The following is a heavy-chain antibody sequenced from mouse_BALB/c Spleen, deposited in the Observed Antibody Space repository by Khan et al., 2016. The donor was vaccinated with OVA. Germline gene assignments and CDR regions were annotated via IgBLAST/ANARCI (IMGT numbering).Heavy chain of an antibody. V-gene: IGHV1S135*01. J-gene: IGHJ3*01. CDR1: GYSFTGYN. D-gene: IGHD1-2*01. Sequence: VQLQQSGPELEKPGASVKISCKASGYSFTGYNMHWVKQSTGKSLEWIGYIDPYYGGPTYNQKFKGKATLTVDKSSSTAYMQLKSLKSEDSAGYYGGRGTRFGYLAYWGQGTLVTVSA. CDR2: IDPYYGGP. CDR3: GRGTRFGYLAY.